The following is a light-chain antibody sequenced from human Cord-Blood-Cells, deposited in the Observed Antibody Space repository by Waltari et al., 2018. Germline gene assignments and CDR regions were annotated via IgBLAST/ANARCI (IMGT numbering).Light chain of an antibody. J-gene: IGLJ3*02. Sequence: QSALTQPRSGSGSPGQSVTISCTRTSSDVGGYNSVSWYQQHPGNAPKLMIYDVSKRPSGVPDRFSGSKSGNTASLTISGLQAEDEADYYCCSYAGSYWVFGGGTKLTVL. CDR2: DVS. CDR3: CSYAGSYWV. CDR1: SSDVGGYNS. V-gene: IGLV2-11*01.